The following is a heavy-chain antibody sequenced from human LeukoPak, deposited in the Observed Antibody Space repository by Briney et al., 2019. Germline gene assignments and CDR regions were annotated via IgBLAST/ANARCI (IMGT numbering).Heavy chain of an antibody. Sequence: GGSLRLSCAASGFTFSSYWMSWVRQAPGKGLEWVANIKQDGSEKYYVDSVKGRFTISRDNAKNSLYLQMNSLRAEDTAVYYCARKDCSSTSCFYYMDVWGKGTTVTVSS. CDR1: GFTFSSYW. V-gene: IGHV3-7*01. D-gene: IGHD2-2*01. CDR2: IKQDGSEK. CDR3: ARKDCSSTSCFYYMDV. J-gene: IGHJ6*03.